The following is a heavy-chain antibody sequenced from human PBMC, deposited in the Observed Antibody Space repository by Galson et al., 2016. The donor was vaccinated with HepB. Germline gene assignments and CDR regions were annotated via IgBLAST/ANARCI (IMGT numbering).Heavy chain of an antibody. CDR3: ARGGTLYLRY. V-gene: IGHV3-33*01. CDR2: IWYGGSDK. Sequence: SLRLSCAASGFTFSSYGMHWVRQAPGKGLEWVAVIWYGGSDKDYADSVKGRFTVSRDNSKNTLYLEMNSLRADDTAVYYCARGGTLYLRYWGQGTLITVSS. CDR1: GFTFSSYG. J-gene: IGHJ4*02. D-gene: IGHD3-16*01.